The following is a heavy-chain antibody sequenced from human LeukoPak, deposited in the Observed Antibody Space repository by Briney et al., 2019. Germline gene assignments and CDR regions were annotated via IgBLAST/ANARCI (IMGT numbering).Heavy chain of an antibody. Sequence: SETLSLTCTVSGYSISSGYYWGWIRQPPGKGLEWIGSIYHSGSTYYNPSLKSRVTISVDTSKNQFSLKLSSVTAADTAVYYCARDYCSGGSCYSVPPSRFDPWGQGTLVTVSS. V-gene: IGHV4-38-2*02. J-gene: IGHJ5*02. CDR1: GYSISSGYY. CDR2: IYHSGST. CDR3: ARDYCSGGSCYSVPPSRFDP. D-gene: IGHD2-15*01.